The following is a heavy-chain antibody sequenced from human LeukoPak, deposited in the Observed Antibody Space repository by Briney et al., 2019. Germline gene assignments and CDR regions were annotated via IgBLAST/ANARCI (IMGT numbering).Heavy chain of an antibody. Sequence: GGSLRLSCAASGFTFSSYGMHWVRQAPGKGLEWVAVISYDGSNKYYADSVKGRFTISRDNSKNTLYLQMNSLRAEDTAVYYCARCYASGSYGIDYWGQGTLVTVSS. D-gene: IGHD3-10*01. CDR1: GFTFSSYG. J-gene: IGHJ4*02. V-gene: IGHV3-30*03. CDR3: ARCYASGSYGIDY. CDR2: ISYDGSNK.